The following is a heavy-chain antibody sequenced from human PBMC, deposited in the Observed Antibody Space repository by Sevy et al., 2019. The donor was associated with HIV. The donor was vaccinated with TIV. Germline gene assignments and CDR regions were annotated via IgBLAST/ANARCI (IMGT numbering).Heavy chain of an antibody. Sequence: SETLSLTCAVSSYSVGSDNYWGWIRQSPGKGLEWIGIIYSSGTTYYNPSLKSRFTISVDTSKNQFSLKLSSVTASDTAVYFCARALGMATFGQIRFDSWGQGTLVTVSS. D-gene: IGHD5-12*01. CDR2: IYSSGTT. J-gene: IGHJ5*01. CDR3: ARALGMATFGQIRFDS. V-gene: IGHV4-38-2*01. CDR1: SYSVGSDNY.